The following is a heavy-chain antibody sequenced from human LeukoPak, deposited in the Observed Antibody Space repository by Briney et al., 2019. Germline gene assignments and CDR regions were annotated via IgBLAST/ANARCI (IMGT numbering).Heavy chain of an antibody. Sequence: SVKVSCKASGYTFTSYGISWVRQAPGQGLDWMEGIIPIGHTATYAQKSQGRVTITADESTSTAYMELSSLRSEDTAVYYCARGRYYYDSSGYWFDPWGQGTLFTVSS. CDR3: ARGRYYYDSSGYWFDP. D-gene: IGHD3-22*01. V-gene: IGHV1-69*13. CDR2: IIPIGHTA. CDR1: GYTFTSYG. J-gene: IGHJ5*02.